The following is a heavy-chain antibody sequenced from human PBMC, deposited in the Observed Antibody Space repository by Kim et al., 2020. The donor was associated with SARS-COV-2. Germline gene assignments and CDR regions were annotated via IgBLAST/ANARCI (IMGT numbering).Heavy chain of an antibody. V-gene: IGHV4-39*01. CDR3: ARLLYGDYVYYGMDV. J-gene: IGHJ6*02. D-gene: IGHD3-16*02. Sequence: PSLKSRVTISVDTSKNQFSLRLSSVTAADTAVYYCARLLYGDYVYYGMDVWGQGTTVTVSS.